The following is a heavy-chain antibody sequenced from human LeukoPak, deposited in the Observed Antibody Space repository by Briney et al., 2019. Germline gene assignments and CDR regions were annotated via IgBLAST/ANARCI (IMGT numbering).Heavy chain of an antibody. D-gene: IGHD3-10*01. J-gene: IGHJ6*03. CDR1: GGSISSSNW. Sequence: PSETLSLTCAVSGGSISSSNWWSWVRQPPGKGLEWIGEIYHSGSTNYNPSLKSRVTISVDTSKNQFSLKLSSVTAADTAVYYCARHVVRGVTHYYYYYMDVWGKGTTVTVSS. V-gene: IGHV4-4*02. CDR3: ARHVVRGVTHYYYYYMDV. CDR2: IYHSGST.